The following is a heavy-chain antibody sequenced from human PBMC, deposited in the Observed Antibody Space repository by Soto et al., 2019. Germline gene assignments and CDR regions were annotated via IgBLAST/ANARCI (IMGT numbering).Heavy chain of an antibody. V-gene: IGHV4-61*01. Sequence: SETLSLTXTVSGGSVSSGSYYWSWIRQPPGKGLEWIGYIYYSGSTNYNPSLKSRVTISVDTSKNQFSLKLSSVTAADTAVYYCARQTYSSGWYFDYWGQGTLVTVSS. D-gene: IGHD6-19*01. CDR3: ARQTYSSGWYFDY. J-gene: IGHJ4*02. CDR1: GGSVSSGSYY. CDR2: IYYSGST.